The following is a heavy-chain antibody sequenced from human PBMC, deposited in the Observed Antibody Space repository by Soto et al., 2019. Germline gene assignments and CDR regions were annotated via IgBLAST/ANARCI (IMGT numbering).Heavy chain of an antibody. J-gene: IGHJ6*02. CDR3: TTDGFHYYDMDV. CDR1: GFTFTNAW. V-gene: IGHV3-15*07. CDR2: IKSKTDGGTT. Sequence: EVQLVESGRGLVKPGGSLRLYCAASGFTFTNAWMNWVRQPPGKGLEWVGRIKSKTDGGTTDYAAPVKGRFSISRDDSKTTLYLQMNSLKTADTAVYYCTTDGFHYYDMDVWGQGTTVTVSS. D-gene: IGHD3-10*01.